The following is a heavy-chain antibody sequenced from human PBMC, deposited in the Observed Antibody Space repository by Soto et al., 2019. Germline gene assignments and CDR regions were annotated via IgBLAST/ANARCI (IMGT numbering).Heavy chain of an antibody. D-gene: IGHD3-3*01. Sequence: ASVKVSCKASGYSFTDYYIHWVRQAPGQGLESIGWINPATGVTHYAQLFEGRVTLTRDTSITTVYMEVTGLTSNDTANYFCARALYLDLNFLDKWGQGTLVTVSS. V-gene: IGHV1-2*02. J-gene: IGHJ4*02. CDR2: INPATGVT. CDR3: ARALYLDLNFLDK. CDR1: GYSFTDYY.